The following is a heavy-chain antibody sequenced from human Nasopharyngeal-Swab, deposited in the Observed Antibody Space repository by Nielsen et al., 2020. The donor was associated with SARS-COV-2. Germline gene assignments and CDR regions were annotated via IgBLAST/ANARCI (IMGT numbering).Heavy chain of an antibody. D-gene: IGHD3-3*01. V-gene: IGHV3-43*02. CDR3: AKESPPYYDFWSGYHNYFDY. CDR1: GFTFDDYA. Sequence: LSLTCAASGFTFDDYAMHWVRQAPGKGLEWVSLISGDGGSTYYADSVKGRFTISRDNSKNSLYLQMNSLRTEDTALYYCAKESPPYYDFWSGYHNYFDYWGQGTLVTVSS. J-gene: IGHJ4*02. CDR2: ISGDGGST.